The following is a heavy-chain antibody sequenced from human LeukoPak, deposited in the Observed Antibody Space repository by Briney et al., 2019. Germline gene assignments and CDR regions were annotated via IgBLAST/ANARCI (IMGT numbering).Heavy chain of an antibody. CDR1: GFTFSGSA. D-gene: IGHD3-16*01. CDR3: TRHGGGLEGDY. J-gene: IGHJ4*02. V-gene: IGHV3-73*01. Sequence: GGSLRLSCAASGFTFSGSAMRWVRQASGKGLEWVGRIRSKANSYATAYAASVKGRFTISRDDSKNTAYLQMNSLKTEDTAVYYCTRHGGGLEGDYWGQGTLVTVSS. CDR2: IRSKANSYAT.